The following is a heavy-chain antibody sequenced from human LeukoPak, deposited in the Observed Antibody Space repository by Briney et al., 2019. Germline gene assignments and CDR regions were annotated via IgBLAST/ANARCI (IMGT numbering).Heavy chain of an antibody. CDR2: IYHIGSS. D-gene: IGHD3-3*01. Sequence: SETLSLTCTVSGGATTTYYWSWIRQPPGKGLEWIGYIYHIGSSSYNPSLNSRVTISIDTSTNQFSLRLSSVTAADTAIYYCAERNPRRFFYFWGQGNPGNVSS. J-gene: IGHJ4*02. CDR1: GGATTTYY. V-gene: IGHV4-59*01. CDR3: AERNPRRFFYF.